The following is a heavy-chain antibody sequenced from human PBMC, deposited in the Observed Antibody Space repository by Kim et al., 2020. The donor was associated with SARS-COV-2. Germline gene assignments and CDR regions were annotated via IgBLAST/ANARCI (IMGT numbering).Heavy chain of an antibody. CDR1: GFTFSSYG. CDR2: ISYDGSNK. CDR3: ARDSVVVPAASTVYWYF. D-gene: IGHD2-2*01. V-gene: IGHV3-33*05. J-gene: IGHJ2*01. Sequence: GGSLRLSCAASGFTFSSYGMHWVRQAPGKGLEWVAVISYDGSNKYYADSVKGRFTISRDNSKNTLYLQMNSLRAEDTAVYYCARDSVVVPAASTVYWYF.